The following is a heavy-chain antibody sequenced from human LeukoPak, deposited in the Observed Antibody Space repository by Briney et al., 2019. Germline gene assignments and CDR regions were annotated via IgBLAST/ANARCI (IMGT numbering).Heavy chain of an antibody. CDR2: ISSSSSYI. V-gene: IGHV3-21*01. CDR1: GFTFSSYI. J-gene: IGHJ4*02. CDR3: ARAPHPYCSGGNCIYFDY. Sequence: GGSLRLSCAASGFTFSSYIMNWVRQAPGKGLEWVSSISSSSSYIYYTDSVKGRFTLSRDNAKKSLYLQMNSLRAEDTAVYYCARAPHPYCSGGNCIYFDYWGQGTLVTVSS. D-gene: IGHD2-15*01.